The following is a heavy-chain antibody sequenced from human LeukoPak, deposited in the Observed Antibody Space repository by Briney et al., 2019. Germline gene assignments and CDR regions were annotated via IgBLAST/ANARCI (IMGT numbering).Heavy chain of an antibody. CDR1: GFTFSSYW. D-gene: IGHD4-17*01. Sequence: GGSLRLSCAASGFTFSSYWMSWVRQAPGKGLEWVANIKQDGSEKYYVDSVKGRFTISRDNAKNSLYLQMNSLRAEDTALYYCARAVKGGDYGGGYFEYWGQGTLVTVSS. V-gene: IGHV3-7*03. CDR3: ARAVKGGDYGGGYFEY. J-gene: IGHJ4*02. CDR2: IKQDGSEK.